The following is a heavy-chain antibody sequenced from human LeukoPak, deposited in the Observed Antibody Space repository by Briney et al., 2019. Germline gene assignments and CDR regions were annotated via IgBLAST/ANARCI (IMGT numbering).Heavy chain of an antibody. CDR1: GFTFTNYA. Sequence: GGSLRLSCAASGFTFTNYAMNWVRQAPGKGLEWVATGSYDGTDTSYADSVKGRFAIFRDNSKNTLYLQMNSLRTEDTAVYYCVRVSGFCTNGVCPSFDPWGQGTLVTVSS. CDR3: VRVSGFCTNGVCPSFDP. J-gene: IGHJ5*02. V-gene: IGHV3-30*09. D-gene: IGHD2-8*01. CDR2: GSYDGTDT.